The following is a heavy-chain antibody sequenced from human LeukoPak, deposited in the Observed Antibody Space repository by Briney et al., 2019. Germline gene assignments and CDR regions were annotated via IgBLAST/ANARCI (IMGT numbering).Heavy chain of an antibody. D-gene: IGHD5-18*01. CDR3: ARDRAWIPNEDYYYYYGMDV. J-gene: IGHJ6*02. CDR2: INSDGSST. CDR1: GFTFSSYW. V-gene: IGHV3-74*01. Sequence: PGGSLRLSCAASGFTFSSYWIYWVRQAPGKGLVWVSRINSDGSSTSYADSVKGRFTISRDNAKNSLYLQMNSLRAEDTAVYYCARDRAWIPNEDYYYYYGMDVWGQGTTVTVSS.